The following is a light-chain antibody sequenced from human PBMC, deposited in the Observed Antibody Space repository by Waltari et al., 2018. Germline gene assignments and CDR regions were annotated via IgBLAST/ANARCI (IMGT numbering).Light chain of an antibody. V-gene: IGLV2-23*02. Sequence: QSALTQPASVSGSPGQSITISCTGTSSDVGFYNLVSWYQQHPDKAPKLLVYEVIGRPSGVSTRFSGSKSGNTASLTISGLQAEDEADYYCCSYVGRNIWVFGGGTKVTVL. CDR3: CSYVGRNIWV. CDR1: SSDVGFYNL. CDR2: EVI. J-gene: IGLJ3*02.